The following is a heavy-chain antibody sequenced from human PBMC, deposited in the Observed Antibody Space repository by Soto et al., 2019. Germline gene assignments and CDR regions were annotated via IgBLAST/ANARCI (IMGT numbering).Heavy chain of an antibody. J-gene: IGHJ1*01. CDR2: IYYSGST. Sequence: PSETLSLTCTVSGGSISSGGYYWSWIRQHPGKGLEWIGYIYYSGSTYYNPSLKSRVTISVDTSKNQFSLKLSSVTAADTAVYYCARAFRYCSGGSCKTPAEYFQHWGQGTLVTVS. D-gene: IGHD2-15*01. CDR3: ARAFRYCSGGSCKTPAEYFQH. CDR1: GGSISSGGYY. V-gene: IGHV4-31*03.